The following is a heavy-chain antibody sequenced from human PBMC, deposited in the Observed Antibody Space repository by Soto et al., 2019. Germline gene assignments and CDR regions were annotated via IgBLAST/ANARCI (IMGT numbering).Heavy chain of an antibody. CDR3: ARLGFLTGHFDY. J-gene: IGHJ4*02. CDR2: IYYTGST. CDR1: GDSLSSGVYY. Sequence: QVQVQESGPGLVKPSQTLSLTCTVSGDSLSSGVYYWTWIRQHPGKGLEWIGYIYYTGSTFYNSSLRSRVSISVDTSKNQFSLTLSSVTAADTAVYYRARLGFLTGHFDYWGQGTLVTVSS. V-gene: IGHV4-31*03. D-gene: IGHD3-9*01.